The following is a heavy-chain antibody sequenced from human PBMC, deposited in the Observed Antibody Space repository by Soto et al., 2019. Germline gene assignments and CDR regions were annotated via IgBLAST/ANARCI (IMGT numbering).Heavy chain of an antibody. V-gene: IGHV3-23*01. J-gene: IGHJ4*02. CDR3: AKDLGPYGSGYYFDY. CDR1: GFTFSSYA. D-gene: IGHD3-10*01. Sequence: EVPLLESGGGLVQPGGSLRLSCAASGFTFSSYAMSWVRQAPGKGLEWVSAISGSGGSTYYADSVKGRFTISRDNSKNTLYLQMNSLRAEDTAVYYCAKDLGPYGSGYYFDYWGQGTLVTVSS. CDR2: ISGSGGST.